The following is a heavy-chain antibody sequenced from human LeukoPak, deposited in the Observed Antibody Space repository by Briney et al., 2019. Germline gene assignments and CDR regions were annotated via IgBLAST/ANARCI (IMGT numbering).Heavy chain of an antibody. D-gene: IGHD1-1*01. CDR2: IALDGSDS. J-gene: IGHJ4*02. Sequence: GGSLRLSCAASGFPFSSYWMAWVRQAPRKGLEWVATIALDGSDSYYVDSVKGRFTVSRDNAKNSLYLQMNSLRVEDTAVFYCTTENWYVFENWGQGSLVTVSS. CDR3: TTENWYVFEN. CDR1: GFPFSSYW. V-gene: IGHV3-7*04.